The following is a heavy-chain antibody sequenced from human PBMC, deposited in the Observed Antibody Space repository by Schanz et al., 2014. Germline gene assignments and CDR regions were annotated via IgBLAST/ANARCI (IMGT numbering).Heavy chain of an antibody. D-gene: IGHD2-2*01. CDR2: IGTSGGT. CDR3: ARAGYDADNWFDP. Sequence: EVQLLESGGGLVQPGGSLKLSCAASGLIFSNYVMSWVRQAPGKGLEWVSTIGTSGGTNYAESVKGCFTISRDNSKNTLYLQMNSLRAEDTAVYYCARAGYDADNWFDPWGQGTLVTVSS. J-gene: IGHJ5*02. CDR1: GLIFSNYV. V-gene: IGHV3-23*01.